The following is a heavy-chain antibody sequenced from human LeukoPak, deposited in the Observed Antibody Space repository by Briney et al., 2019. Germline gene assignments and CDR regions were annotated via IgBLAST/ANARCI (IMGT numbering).Heavy chain of an antibody. D-gene: IGHD3-16*02. Sequence: PGRSLRLSCAASGFTFSSYGMHWVRQAPGKGLEWVAVISYDGSNKYYADSVKGRFTISRDNSKNTLYLQMNSLRAEDTAVYYCAKEAAVSYYDYVWGSYRPYKRFDPWGQGTLVTVSS. CDR3: AKEAAVSYYDYVWGSYRPYKRFDP. CDR2: ISYDGSNK. J-gene: IGHJ5*02. CDR1: GFTFSSYG. V-gene: IGHV3-30*18.